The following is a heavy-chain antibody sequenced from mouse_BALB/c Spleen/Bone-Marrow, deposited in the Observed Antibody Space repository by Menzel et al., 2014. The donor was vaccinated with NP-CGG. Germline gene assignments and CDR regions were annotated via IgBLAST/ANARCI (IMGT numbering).Heavy chain of an antibody. Sequence: VQLVESGAELAKPGASVKMSCKASGYTFTTYWMHWVKQRPGQGLEWIGYINPTTGYTEYNQKFQDKATLTADESSSTAYMQQSSLTAEDSAINYCARDRSHRCRAMDYWGQGTSVTVSS. CDR2: INPTTGYT. V-gene: IGHV1-7*01. J-gene: IGHJ4*01. CDR1: GYTFTTYW. CDR3: ARDRSHRCRAMDY. D-gene: IGHD2-14*01.